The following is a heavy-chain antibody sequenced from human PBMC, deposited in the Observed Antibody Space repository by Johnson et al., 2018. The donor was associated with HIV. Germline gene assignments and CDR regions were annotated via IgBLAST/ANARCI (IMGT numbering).Heavy chain of an antibody. Sequence: MMLVESRGVLVQPGGSLRLSCAASGFTVSSNEMSWVRQAPGKGLEWVSSISGGSTYYADSRKGRFTISRDNAKNSLYLQSNSLRAEDTALYYCARFGRGGSHAFDIWGQGTMVTVSS. CDR2: ISGGST. V-gene: IGHV3-38-3*01. J-gene: IGHJ3*02. CDR3: ARFGRGGSHAFDI. D-gene: IGHD5-24*01. CDR1: GFTVSSNE.